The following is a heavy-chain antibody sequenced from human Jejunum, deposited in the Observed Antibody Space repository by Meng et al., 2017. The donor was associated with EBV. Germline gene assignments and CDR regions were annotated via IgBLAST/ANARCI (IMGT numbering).Heavy chain of an antibody. CDR3: SRRFYNNTGYPLDF. J-gene: IGHJ4*02. Sequence: VYLVEFGVGLVKPGGSLRLSCAASGFSFSSYSMNWVRQAPGKGLEWVSSISNTSDYIFYADSVKGRFTMSRDNAKNSLYLQMNSLRAEDTAVYYCSRRFYNNTGYPLDFWGQGTLVTVSS. CDR1: GFSFSSYS. V-gene: IGHV3-21*01. D-gene: IGHD3-22*01. CDR2: ISNTSDYI.